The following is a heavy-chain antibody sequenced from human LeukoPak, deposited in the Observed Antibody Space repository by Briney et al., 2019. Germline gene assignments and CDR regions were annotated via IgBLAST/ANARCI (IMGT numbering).Heavy chain of an antibody. V-gene: IGHV1-2*02. CDR1: GYTFTGYY. CDR3: AGAGYCSGGSCPYYYYYMDV. CDR2: INPNSGGT. J-gene: IGHJ6*03. D-gene: IGHD2-15*01. Sequence: ASVKVSCKPPGYTFTGYYMHWVRQAPGQRREWMGWINPNSGGTNYAQKFQGRVTMTRDTSISTAYMELSRLRSDDTAVYYCAGAGYCSGGSCPYYYYYMDVWGKGTTVTVSS.